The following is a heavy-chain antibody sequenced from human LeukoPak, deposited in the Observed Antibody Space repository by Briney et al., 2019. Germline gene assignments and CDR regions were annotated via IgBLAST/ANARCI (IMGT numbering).Heavy chain of an antibody. CDR2: IYYSGST. D-gene: IGHD6-13*01. CDR3: AGILSSSWSVDYYFDY. Sequence: SGTLSLTCTVSGGSISSYYWSWIRQPPGKGLEWIGYIYYSGSTNYNPSLKSRVTISVDTSKNQFSLKLSSVTAADTAVYYCAGILSSSWSVDYYFDYWGQGTLVTVSS. J-gene: IGHJ4*02. V-gene: IGHV4-59*08. CDR1: GGSISSYY.